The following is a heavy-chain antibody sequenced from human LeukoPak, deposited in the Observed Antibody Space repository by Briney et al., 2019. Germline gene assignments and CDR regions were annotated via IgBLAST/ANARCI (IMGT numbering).Heavy chain of an antibody. Sequence: GASLTLSCAASRFTFSIFGMHWVSQAPGKGLEWIAVISSDGTNKYYADSVRGRFTISRDNSKDTLYLQMSSLRIEDTAIYYCRAATRYLDYYYDYWGQGTLVTVSS. CDR3: RAATRYLDYYYDY. J-gene: IGHJ4*02. CDR2: ISSDGTNK. D-gene: IGHD3-22*01. V-gene: IGHV3-30*03. CDR1: RFTFSIFG.